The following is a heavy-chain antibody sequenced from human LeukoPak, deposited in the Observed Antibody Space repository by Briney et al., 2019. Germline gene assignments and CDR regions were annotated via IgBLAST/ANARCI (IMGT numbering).Heavy chain of an antibody. D-gene: IGHD2-2*01. CDR1: GFTFSSYE. CDR3: ARGARYCSSTSCSTHGMDV. V-gene: IGHV3-48*03. J-gene: IGHJ6*02. Sequence: PGGSLRLSCAASGFTFSSYEMNWFRQAPGKGLEWVSYISSSGSTIYYADSVKGRFTISRDNAKNSLYLQMNSLRAEDTAVYHCARGARYCSSTSCSTHGMDVWGQGTTVTVSS. CDR2: ISSSGSTI.